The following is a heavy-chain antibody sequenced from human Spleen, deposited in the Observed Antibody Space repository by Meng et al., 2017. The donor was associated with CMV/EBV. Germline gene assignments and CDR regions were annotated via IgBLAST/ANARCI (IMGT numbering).Heavy chain of an antibody. J-gene: IGHJ5*02. Sequence: TCTVSGGSVNSRSHYWSWMRQPPGKGLEWIGLIYYSGRTTYNSTLKSRVTISIDTSKNQFSLKVSYVTVADTGVYYCARGSNGWFDPWGQGTLVPSPQ. CDR3: ARGSNGWFDP. V-gene: IGHV4-61*01. CDR1: GGSVNSRSHY. CDR2: IYYSGRT.